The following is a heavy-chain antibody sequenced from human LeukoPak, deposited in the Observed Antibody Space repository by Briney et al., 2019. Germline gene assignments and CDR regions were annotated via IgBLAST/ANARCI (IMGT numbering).Heavy chain of an antibody. CDR1: GFTFDDYA. CDR3: ARDVPGGSDY. V-gene: IGHV3-9*01. D-gene: IGHD3-10*01. Sequence: GGSLRLSCAASGFTFDDYAIPWVRQAPGKGLEWVSGISWNSGSIGYADSVKGRFTISRDNAKNSLYLQMNSLRSEDTAVYYCARDVPGGSDYWGQGTLVTVSS. J-gene: IGHJ4*02. CDR2: ISWNSGSI.